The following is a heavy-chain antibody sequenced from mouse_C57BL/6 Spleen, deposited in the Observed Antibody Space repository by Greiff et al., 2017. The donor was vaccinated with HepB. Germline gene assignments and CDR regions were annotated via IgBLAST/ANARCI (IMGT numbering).Heavy chain of an antibody. CDR3: TRGENEISFYWDFDV. V-gene: IGHV5-9-1*02. CDR2: ISSGGDYI. CDR1: GFTFSSYA. J-gene: IGHJ1*03. Sequence: EVQLVESGEGLVKPGGSLKLSCAASGFTFSSYAMSWVRQTPEKRLEWVAYISSGGDYIYYADTVKGRFTISRDNARNTLYLQMSSLKSEDTAMYYCTRGENEISFYWDFDVWGTGTTVTVSS. D-gene: IGHD1-1*01.